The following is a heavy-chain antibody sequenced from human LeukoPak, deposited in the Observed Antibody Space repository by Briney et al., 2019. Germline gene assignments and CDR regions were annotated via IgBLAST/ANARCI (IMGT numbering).Heavy chain of an antibody. J-gene: IGHJ4*02. Sequence: PSETLSLTCTVSGGSISGYQWSWIRQPPGKGLEWIGEINDSGSTNYNPSLKSRVAMSVDTSKNQFSLIVTSVTAADTAVYYCARSRGRFLEWLSSGNYYFDYWGQGTLVTASS. D-gene: IGHD3-3*01. CDR1: GGSISGYQ. CDR2: INDSGST. CDR3: ARSRGRFLEWLSSGNYYFDY. V-gene: IGHV4-34*01.